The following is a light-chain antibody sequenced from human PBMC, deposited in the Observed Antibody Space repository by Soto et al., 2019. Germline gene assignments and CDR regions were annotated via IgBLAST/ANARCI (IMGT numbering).Light chain of an antibody. Sequence: VMRQSPATLSLSPGECATISCRASQGIGDTLAWYQHKPGQTPRLLIYDTSTRATGVPTRFSGSRSGAEFTLTINSLQSEDFAVYYCQPYNNWPLTFGGGTKVDIK. CDR3: QPYNNWPLT. CDR2: DTS. J-gene: IGKJ4*01. V-gene: IGKV3-15*01. CDR1: QGIGDT.